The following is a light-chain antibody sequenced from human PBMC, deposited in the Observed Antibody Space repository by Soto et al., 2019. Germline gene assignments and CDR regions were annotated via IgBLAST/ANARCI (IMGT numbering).Light chain of an antibody. CDR3: SAWDDSLNGPV. V-gene: IGLV1-44*01. CDR1: SSNIGINT. Sequence: QAVVTQPPSASGTPGQRVTISCSGSSSNIGINTVNWYQQFPGTAPKLLIYSTNQRPSGVPDRFSGSKSGTSGSLAISGLQSEDEADYYCSAWDDSLNGPVFGGGTKLTVL. CDR2: STN. J-gene: IGLJ2*01.